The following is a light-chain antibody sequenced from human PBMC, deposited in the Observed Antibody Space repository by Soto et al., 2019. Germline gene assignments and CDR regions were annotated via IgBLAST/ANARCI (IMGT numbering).Light chain of an antibody. CDR2: GAS. CDR1: QSVRSN. V-gene: IGKV3-20*01. Sequence: EIVLTQSPGTLSLSPGERATLSCRASQSVRSNLAWYHQKPGQAPRLLIYGASTRATGIPDRFSGSGSGTDFTLTISRLEPEDFAVYYCQQYGSSPITFGQGTRLEIK. J-gene: IGKJ5*01. CDR3: QQYGSSPIT.